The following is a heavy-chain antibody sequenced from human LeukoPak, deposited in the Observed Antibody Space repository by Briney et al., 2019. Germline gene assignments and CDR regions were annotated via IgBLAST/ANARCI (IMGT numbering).Heavy chain of an antibody. CDR2: ISSSGSSI. J-gene: IGHJ4*02. CDR1: GFTFTSYA. D-gene: IGHD3-9*01. Sequence: GGSLRLSCAVSGFTFTSYAMNWVRQAPGKGLEWVSYISSSGSSISYGDSVKGRFTISRDNAKNSLYLEMNSLTAEDTAVYYCARDRTGYYYFDYWGQGTLVTVSS. CDR3: ARDRTGYYYFDY. V-gene: IGHV3-48*03.